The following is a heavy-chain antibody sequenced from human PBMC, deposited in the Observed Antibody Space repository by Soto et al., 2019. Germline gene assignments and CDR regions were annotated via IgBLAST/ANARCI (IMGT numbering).Heavy chain of an antibody. CDR2: VDYSGIT. CDR1: GASISGATYY. D-gene: IGHD3-9*01. J-gene: IGHJ4*02. Sequence: SETLCLTCTVSGASISGATYYWGWIRQAAGKGLEWIGSVDYSGITYYNPPLKSRLSISVDSSETHFSLRLSSVTTADTALYYCGRHRVSDMLGGAGGGWGQGVRVTVS. CDR3: GRHRVSDMLGGAGGG. V-gene: IGHV4-39*02.